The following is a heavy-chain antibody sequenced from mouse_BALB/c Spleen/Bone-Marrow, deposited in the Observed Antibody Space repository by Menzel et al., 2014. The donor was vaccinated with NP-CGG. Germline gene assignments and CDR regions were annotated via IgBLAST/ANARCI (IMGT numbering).Heavy chain of an antibody. CDR2: IDPANGNT. J-gene: IGHJ2*01. Sequence: VKLQQPGAELVKPGASVKLSCTASGFNIKDTYMHWVKQRPEQGLEWIGWIDPANGNTKYDPNFQGKATITADTSSNTAYLQLSSLTSEDTAVYYCARDYDYFFDYWGQGTTLTVSS. V-gene: IGHV14-3*02. D-gene: IGHD2-4*01. CDR1: GFNIKDTY. CDR3: ARDYDYFFDY.